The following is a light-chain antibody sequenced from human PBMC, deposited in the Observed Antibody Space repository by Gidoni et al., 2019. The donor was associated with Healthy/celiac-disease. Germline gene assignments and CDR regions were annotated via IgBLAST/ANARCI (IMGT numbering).Light chain of an antibody. Sequence: SYELTQPPSVSVSPGQTAGITRSGDKMGDKYACWYQQKPGPSPVLVIYQDSKRPSGIPERFSGSNSGNTATLTISGTQAMDEADYYCQAWDSSVVFGGGTKLTVL. CDR1: KMGDKY. CDR3: QAWDSSVV. J-gene: IGLJ2*01. V-gene: IGLV3-1*01. CDR2: QDS.